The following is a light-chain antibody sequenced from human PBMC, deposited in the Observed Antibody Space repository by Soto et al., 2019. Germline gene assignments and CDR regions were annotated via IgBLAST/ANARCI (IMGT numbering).Light chain of an antibody. CDR3: QQRNNWT. CDR1: QSVNTY. CDR2: DAT. J-gene: IGKJ1*01. Sequence: EIVLTQSPATLSLSPGEGATLSCRASQSVNTYLAWYQQKPGQAPRLLIYDATNRAAGIPARFSGSGSGTDFTLTISSLEPEDFAVYYCQQRNNWTFGQGTKVEIK. V-gene: IGKV3-11*01.